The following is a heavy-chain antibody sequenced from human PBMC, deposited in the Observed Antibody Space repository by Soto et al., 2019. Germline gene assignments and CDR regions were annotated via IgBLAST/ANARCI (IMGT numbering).Heavy chain of an antibody. Sequence: GESLKISCKGSGYSFTSYWISWVRQMPGKGLEWMGRIDPSDSYTNYSPSFQGHVTISADKSISTAYLQWSSLKASDTAMYYCARAPNIVVVPAIPYGMDVWGQGXTVTV. CDR2: IDPSDSYT. J-gene: IGHJ6*02. CDR3: ARAPNIVVVPAIPYGMDV. D-gene: IGHD2-2*01. V-gene: IGHV5-10-1*01. CDR1: GYSFTSYW.